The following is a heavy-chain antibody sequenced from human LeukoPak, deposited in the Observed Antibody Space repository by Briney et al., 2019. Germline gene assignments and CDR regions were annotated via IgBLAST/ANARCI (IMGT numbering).Heavy chain of an antibody. V-gene: IGHV1-69*06. CDR1: GGTFSSYA. CDR2: IIPIFGTA. J-gene: IGHJ5*02. D-gene: IGHD6-19*01. Sequence: GASVKVSCKASGGTFSSYAISWVRQAPGQGLEWMGGIIPIFGTANYAQKFQGRVTITADKSTTTAYMDLRSLRSDDTAVSYCARDRSSSGWLKVDPWGQGTLVTVSS. CDR3: ARDRSSSGWLKVDP.